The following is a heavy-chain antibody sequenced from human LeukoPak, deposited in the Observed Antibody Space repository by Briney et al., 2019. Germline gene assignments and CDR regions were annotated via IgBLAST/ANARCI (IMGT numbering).Heavy chain of an antibody. Sequence: GGSLRLSCAASGFTFSDYYMSWIRQAPGKGLEWVSYISSSGSTIYYADSVKGRFSISRDNAKNTLYLQMNSPRVEDTAVYYCARGRPHGNDYWGQGTLVTVSS. CDR2: ISSSGSTI. J-gene: IGHJ4*02. CDR3: ARGRPHGNDY. D-gene: IGHD4-23*01. V-gene: IGHV3-11*04. CDR1: GFTFSDYY.